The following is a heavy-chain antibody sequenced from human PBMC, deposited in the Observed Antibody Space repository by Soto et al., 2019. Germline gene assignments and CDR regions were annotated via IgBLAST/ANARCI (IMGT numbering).Heavy chain of an antibody. CDR2: IYYRGNT. Sequence: SETLSLTCYVFGRSMSPYYCSWIRQSPGKGLEWIANIYYRGNTNYNPSLESRATISIDTSKNQFSLKLNSLTAAATAVYYCARHSKKDGDFDYYYGMDVWGQGTTVTVSS. J-gene: IGHJ6*02. V-gene: IGHV4-59*08. D-gene: IGHD7-27*01. CDR1: GRSMSPYY. CDR3: ARHSKKDGDFDYYYGMDV.